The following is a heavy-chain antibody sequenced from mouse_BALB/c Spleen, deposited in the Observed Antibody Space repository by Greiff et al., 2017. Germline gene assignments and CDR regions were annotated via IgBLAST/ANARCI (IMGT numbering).Heavy chain of an antibody. Sequence: EVQLVESGGGLVKPGGSLKLSCAASGFTFSSYAMSWVRQTPEKRLEWVASISSGGSTYYPDSVKGRFTISRDNARNILYQQMSRLRSEDTAMYYCARGPEPWLAYWGQGTLVTVSA. CDR1: GFTFSSYA. CDR2: ISSGGST. J-gene: IGHJ3*01. CDR3: ARGPEPWLAY. V-gene: IGHV5-6-5*01.